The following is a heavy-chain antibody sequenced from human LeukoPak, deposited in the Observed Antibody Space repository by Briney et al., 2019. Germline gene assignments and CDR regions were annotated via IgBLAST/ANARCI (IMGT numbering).Heavy chain of an antibody. V-gene: IGHV1-24*01. D-gene: IGHD1-14*01. Sequence: SVKVSCMVSVCTLTELSMHWVRQAPGKGLEGMGGFDPEYCETICAQKFQGRVTMTEDTSTDTAYMELSSLRSEDTAVYYCATGIWEPYFDYWGQGTLVTVSS. CDR2: FDPEYCET. CDR1: VCTLTELS. J-gene: IGHJ4*02. CDR3: ATGIWEPYFDY.